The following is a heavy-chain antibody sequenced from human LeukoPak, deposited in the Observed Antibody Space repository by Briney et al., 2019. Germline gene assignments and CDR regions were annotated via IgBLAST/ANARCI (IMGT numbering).Heavy chain of an antibody. CDR1: GFTFSSYA. CDR3: AKRAAAGTSYFDY. J-gene: IGHJ4*02. Sequence: QTGGSLRLSCEASGFTFSSYAMSWVRQAPGKGLEWVSAISGSGGSTYYADSVKGRFTISRDNSKNTLYLQMNSLRAEDTAVYYCAKRAAAGTSYFDYWGQGTLVTVSS. CDR2: ISGSGGST. D-gene: IGHD6-13*01. V-gene: IGHV3-23*01.